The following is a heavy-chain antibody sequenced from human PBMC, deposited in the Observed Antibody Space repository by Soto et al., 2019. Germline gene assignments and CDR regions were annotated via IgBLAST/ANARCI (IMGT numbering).Heavy chain of an antibody. J-gene: IGHJ5*02. CDR1: GGSISSYY. CDR2: IYYSGST. Sequence: SETLSLTCTVSGGSISSYYWSWIRQPPGKGLEWIGYIYYSGSTNYNPSLKSRVTISVDTSKNRFSLKLSSVTAADTAVYYCASSAYRYCSGGSCYGGWFDPWGQGTLVTVSS. V-gene: IGHV4-59*13. D-gene: IGHD2-15*01. CDR3: ASSAYRYCSGGSCYGGWFDP.